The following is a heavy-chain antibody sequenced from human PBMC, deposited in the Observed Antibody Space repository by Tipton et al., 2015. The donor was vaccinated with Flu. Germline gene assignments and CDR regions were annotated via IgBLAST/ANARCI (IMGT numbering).Heavy chain of an antibody. V-gene: IGHV3-23*01. D-gene: IGHD3-16*01. J-gene: IGHJ4*02. Sequence: SLRLSCAASGFTFTNFAINWVRQAPGKGLEWVSTISPTGGTTYYADSVKGRFTISRDNSKDTLYLQMDSLRAEDTAIYYCAIRYVWGGQGTLVTVSS. CDR2: ISPTGGTT. CDR1: GFTFTNFA. CDR3: AIRYVW.